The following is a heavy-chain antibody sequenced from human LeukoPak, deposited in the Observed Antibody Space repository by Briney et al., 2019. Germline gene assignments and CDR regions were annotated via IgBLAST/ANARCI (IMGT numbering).Heavy chain of an antibody. CDR2: IYYSGST. V-gene: IGHV4-59*01. CDR3: ARDSGGPSDY. CDR1: GDSISSYY. Sequence: SETLSLTCTVSGDSISSYYWSWIRQPPGKGLEWIGYIYYSGSTNYNPSLKSRVTISVDTSKNQFSLNLSSVTAADTDVYYCARDSGGPSDYWGRGTLVTVSS. D-gene: IGHD4-23*01. J-gene: IGHJ4*02.